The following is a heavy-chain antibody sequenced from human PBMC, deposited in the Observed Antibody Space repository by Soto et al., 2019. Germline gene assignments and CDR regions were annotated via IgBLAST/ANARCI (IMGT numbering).Heavy chain of an antibody. CDR3: ARGSTVAYYYFDY. D-gene: IGHD4-17*01. Sequence: PSETLSLTCTVSGGSISSYYWSWIRQPPGKGLEWIGYIYYSGSTNYNPSLKSRVTISVDTSKNQFSLKLSSVTAADTAVYYCARGSTVAYYYFDYWGQGTLVTVSS. J-gene: IGHJ4*02. V-gene: IGHV4-59*01. CDR2: IYYSGST. CDR1: GGSISSYY.